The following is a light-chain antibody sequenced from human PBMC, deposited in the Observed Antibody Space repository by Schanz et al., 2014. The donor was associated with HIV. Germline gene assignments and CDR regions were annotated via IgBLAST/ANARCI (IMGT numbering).Light chain of an antibody. CDR1: SSDVGSYNY. Sequence: QSVLTQPPSASGSPGQSVTISCTGTSSDVGSYNYVSWYQQHPGKAPKLMIYEVSKRPSGVPDRFSGSKSDNTASLTVSGLQAEDEADYYCCSYSRSGTPHYVFGTGTKLTVL. V-gene: IGLV2-8*01. CDR3: CSYSRSGTPHYV. CDR2: EVS. J-gene: IGLJ1*01.